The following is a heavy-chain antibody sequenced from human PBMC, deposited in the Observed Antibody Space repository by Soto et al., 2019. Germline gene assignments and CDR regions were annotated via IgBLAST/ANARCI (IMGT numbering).Heavy chain of an antibody. J-gene: IGHJ6*02. CDR1: GYTFTGYY. Sequence: QVQLVQSGAEVKKPGASVKVSCKASGYTFTGYYMHWVRQAPGQGLEWMGWINPNSGGTNYAQKFQGWVTMTRDTSISTAYMELSRLRSDDTAVYYCARGRWFGEIKGDCMDVWGQGTTVTVSS. V-gene: IGHV1-2*04. CDR3: ARGRWFGEIKGDCMDV. CDR2: INPNSGGT. D-gene: IGHD3-10*01.